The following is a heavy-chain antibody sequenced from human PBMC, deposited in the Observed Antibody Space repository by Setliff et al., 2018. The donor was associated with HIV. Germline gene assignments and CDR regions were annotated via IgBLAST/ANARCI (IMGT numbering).Heavy chain of an antibody. CDR3: AREGSPIYYFDY. CDR1: GYTFKSNG. J-gene: IGHJ4*02. V-gene: IGHV1-18*01. Sequence: ASVKVSCKASGYTFKSNGISWVRQAPGQGLEWMGWISAYNGNTNYAQKLQGRVTMTTDTSTSTAYMEVSSLRSDDTAVYYCAREGSPIYYFDYWSQGTLVTVSS. CDR2: ISAYNGNT. D-gene: IGHD3-10*01.